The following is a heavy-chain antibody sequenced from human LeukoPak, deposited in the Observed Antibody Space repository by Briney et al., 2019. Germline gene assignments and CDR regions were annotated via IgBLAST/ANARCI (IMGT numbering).Heavy chain of an antibody. CDR3: ARDAGIAVAGDAFDT. Sequence: LXXXXXGGSIXXXXWXXXXQXXXXGXXXXGYIYYSGSTNYNPSLKSRVTISVDTSKNQFSLKLSSVTAADTAVYYCARDAGIAVAGDAFDTWGQGIMVTVSS. V-gene: IGHV4-59*12. D-gene: IGHD6-19*01. CDR1: GGSIXXXX. CDR2: IYYSGST. J-gene: IGHJ3*02.